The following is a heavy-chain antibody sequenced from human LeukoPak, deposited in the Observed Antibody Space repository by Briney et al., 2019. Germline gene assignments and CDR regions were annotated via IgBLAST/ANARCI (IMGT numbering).Heavy chain of an antibody. CDR2: TNSGGTTT. D-gene: IGHD3-10*02. CDR1: GSAFSDFS. J-gene: IGHJ4*02. Sequence: GGSLRLSCATSGSAFSDFSMTWVRQAPGKGLEWISTTNSGGTTTYYAESVKGRFTISRDNFKNALYLQMSSLRVEDTAIYYCAKQSYARSLGEGGPGTLVTVSS. V-gene: IGHV3-23*01. CDR3: AKQSYARSLGE.